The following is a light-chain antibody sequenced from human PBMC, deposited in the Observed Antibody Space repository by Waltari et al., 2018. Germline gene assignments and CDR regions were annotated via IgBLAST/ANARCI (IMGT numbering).Light chain of an antibody. Sequence: QSALTQPASVSGSPGQSITIPCPGTSRDVWSYNLVSWYQQHPGKAPKLMIYEVSKRPSGVSNRFSGSKSGNTASLTISGLQAEDEADYYCCSYAGSSTPFGGGTKLTVL. CDR2: EVS. V-gene: IGLV2-23*02. CDR1: SRDVWSYNL. CDR3: CSYAGSSTP. J-gene: IGLJ2*01.